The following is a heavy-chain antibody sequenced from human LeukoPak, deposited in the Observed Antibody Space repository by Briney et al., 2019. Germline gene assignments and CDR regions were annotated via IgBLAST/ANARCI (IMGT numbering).Heavy chain of an antibody. D-gene: IGHD3-22*01. CDR3: ARGDYYDSSGYRSDAFDI. CDR1: GGSISSSNW. Sequence: SGTLSLTCAVSGGSISSSNWWSWVRQPPGKGLEWIGEIYHSGSTNYNPSLKSRVTISVDKSKNQFSLKLSSVTAADTAVYYCARGDYYDSSGYRSDAFDIWGQGTMVTVSS. CDR2: IYHSGST. V-gene: IGHV4-4*02. J-gene: IGHJ3*02.